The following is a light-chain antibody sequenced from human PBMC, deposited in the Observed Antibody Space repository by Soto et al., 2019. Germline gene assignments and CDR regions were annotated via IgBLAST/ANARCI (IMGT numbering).Light chain of an antibody. Sequence: NFMLTQPHSVSESPGKTVTISCTGSSGSIATNYVQWYQQRPGSAPTTVIYEDTQRPSGVPERFSGSIDSSSNSASLTISGLKTEDEADYYCQSYDGSNPDVVFGGGTKVTVI. V-gene: IGLV6-57*02. CDR2: EDT. J-gene: IGLJ2*01. CDR1: SGSIATNY. CDR3: QSYDGSNPDVV.